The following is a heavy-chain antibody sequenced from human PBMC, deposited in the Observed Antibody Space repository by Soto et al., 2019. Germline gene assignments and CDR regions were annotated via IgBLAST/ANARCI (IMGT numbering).Heavy chain of an antibody. V-gene: IGHV1-69*01. CDR3: ARSTLPAAILGAFDI. J-gene: IGHJ3*02. CDR1: GGTFSSYA. CDR2: IIPIFGTA. Sequence: QVQLVQSGAEVKKPGSSLKFSCKASGGTFSSYAISWVRQAPGQGLEWMGGIIPIFGTANYAQKFQGRVTITADESKRKAYIELSSLRSEDTAVYYCARSTLPAAILGAFDIWGQGTMVTASS. D-gene: IGHD2-2*01.